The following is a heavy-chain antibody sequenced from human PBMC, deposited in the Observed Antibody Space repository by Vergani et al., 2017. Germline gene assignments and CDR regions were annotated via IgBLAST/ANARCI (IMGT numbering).Heavy chain of an antibody. CDR3: AKANPRNSGYDYLYYYHAMDV. Sequence: EVQLLESGGDLVQPGGSLRLSCAASGFTFNHYAMNWVRQAPGKGLEWVSGISGSGGSTYYAGSVKGLFTISRDSSKNTLYRQMNSLSAGDTAVYYCAKANPRNSGYDYLYYYHAMDVWGQGTTVTVSS. J-gene: IGHJ6*02. D-gene: IGHD5-12*01. CDR2: ISGSGGST. V-gene: IGHV3-23*01. CDR1: GFTFNHYA.